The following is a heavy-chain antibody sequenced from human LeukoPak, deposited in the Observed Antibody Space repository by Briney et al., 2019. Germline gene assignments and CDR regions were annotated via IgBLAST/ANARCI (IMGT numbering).Heavy chain of an antibody. V-gene: IGHV3-23*01. CDR1: GVTFSSYA. J-gene: IGHJ4*02. CDR2: ISGSGGST. Sequence: PGGSLRLSCEASGVTFSSYAMSWVRQAPGKGLEWVSAISGSGGSTYYADSVKGRFTISRDNSKNTLYLQMNSLRAEDTAVYYCAKDPSSSSWVLWGQGTLVTVSS. D-gene: IGHD6-13*01. CDR3: AKDPSSSSWVL.